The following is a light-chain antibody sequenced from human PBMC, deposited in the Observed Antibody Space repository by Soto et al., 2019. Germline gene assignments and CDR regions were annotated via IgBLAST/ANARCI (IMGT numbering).Light chain of an antibody. Sequence: QSVLTQPASVSGFPGQSNTISCTGTSSDVGGYNYVSWYQQHPGKAPKLMIYGVSNRPSGVSNRFSGSKSGNTASLTISGLQAEDEADYYCSSYTSSSTLFGTGTKVTVL. CDR1: SSDVGGYNY. J-gene: IGLJ1*01. CDR2: GVS. CDR3: SSYTSSSTL. V-gene: IGLV2-14*01.